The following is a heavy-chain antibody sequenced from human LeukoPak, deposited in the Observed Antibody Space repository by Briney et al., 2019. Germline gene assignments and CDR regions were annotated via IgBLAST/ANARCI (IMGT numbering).Heavy chain of an antibody. J-gene: IGHJ4*02. CDR3: ARWVAGTVCYDY. CDR1: GFTFDDYA. CDR2: ISWNSGSI. Sequence: PGRSLRLSCAASGFTFDDYAMHWVRQAPGKGLEWVSGISWNSGSIGYADSVKGRFTISRDNAKNSLYLQMNSLRAEDTAVYYCARWVAGTVCYDYWGQGTLVTVSS. D-gene: IGHD6-19*01. V-gene: IGHV3-9*01.